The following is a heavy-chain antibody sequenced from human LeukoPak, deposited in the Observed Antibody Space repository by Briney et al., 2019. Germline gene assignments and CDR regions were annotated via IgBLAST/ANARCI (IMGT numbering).Heavy chain of an antibody. CDR2: MNPNSGNT. Sequence: ASVKVSCKASGYTFTSYDINWVRQATGQGLEWMGWMNPNSGNTGYAQKFQGRVTMTRNTSISTAYMELSSLRSEDTAVYYCTRALGSYTSFDSWGQGTLVTVSS. D-gene: IGHD2-2*02. CDR3: TRALGSYTSFDS. V-gene: IGHV1-8*01. CDR1: GYTFTSYD. J-gene: IGHJ4*02.